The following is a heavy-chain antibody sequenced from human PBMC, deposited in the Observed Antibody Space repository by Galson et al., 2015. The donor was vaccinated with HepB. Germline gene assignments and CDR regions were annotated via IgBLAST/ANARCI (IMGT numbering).Heavy chain of an antibody. D-gene: IGHD4-17*01. J-gene: IGHJ4*02. CDR1: GFTVSSNY. Sequence: SLRLSCAASGFTVSSNYMSWVRQAPGKGLEWVSVIYSGGSTYYADSVKGRFTISRDNSKNTLYLQMNSLRAEDTAVYYCARDSFYGDYGVYWGQGTLVTVSS. CDR3: ARDSFYGDYGVY. CDR2: IYSGGST. V-gene: IGHV3-66*01.